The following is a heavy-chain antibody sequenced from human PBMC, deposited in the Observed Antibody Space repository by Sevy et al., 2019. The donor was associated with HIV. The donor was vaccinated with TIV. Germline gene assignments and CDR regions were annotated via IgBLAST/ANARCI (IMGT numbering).Heavy chain of an antibody. CDR2: IKEDGSEK. V-gene: IGHV3-7*03. Sequence: GGSLRLSCAASGFAFNSYWMSWVRQAPGMGLQWVGTIKEDGSEKYYVDSMKGRFTISRDNAKNSLYLQMNSLRAEDTAVYYCARDWRGYIGSVSDYYYYGMDVWGQGTTVTVSS. J-gene: IGHJ6*02. D-gene: IGHD3-3*01. CDR3: ARDWRGYIGSVSDYYYYGMDV. CDR1: GFAFNSYW.